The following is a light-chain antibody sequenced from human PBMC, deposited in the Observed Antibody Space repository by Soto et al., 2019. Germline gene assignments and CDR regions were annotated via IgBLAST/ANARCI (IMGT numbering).Light chain of an antibody. CDR2: EVS. CDR1: SSDVGSYNL. V-gene: IGLV2-23*02. J-gene: IGLJ1*01. CDR3: CSYAGSSTFYV. Sequence: QSALTQPASVSGSPGQSITISCTGTSSDVGSYNLVSWYQQHPGKAPKLMIYEVSKRPSGVSNRFSGSESGNTASPTISGLQAEDEADYYCCSYAGSSTFYVFGTGTKVTVL.